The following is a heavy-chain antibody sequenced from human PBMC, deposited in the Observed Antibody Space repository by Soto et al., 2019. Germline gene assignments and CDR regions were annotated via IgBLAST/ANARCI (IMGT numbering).Heavy chain of an antibody. CDR3: AHRYCSGSNCYAFDY. J-gene: IGHJ4*02. CDR2: IYWDDDT. Sequence: SGPTLVKPTQTLTLTCTFSGFSLSTNGVGVGWIRQPPGKAPEWLALIYWDDDTRYSPSLRSRLTITKDTSTNKVVLRMTNMDPVDTATYYCAHRYCSGSNCYAFDYWGQGTLVTVSS. V-gene: IGHV2-5*02. D-gene: IGHD2-15*01. CDR1: GFSLSTNGVG.